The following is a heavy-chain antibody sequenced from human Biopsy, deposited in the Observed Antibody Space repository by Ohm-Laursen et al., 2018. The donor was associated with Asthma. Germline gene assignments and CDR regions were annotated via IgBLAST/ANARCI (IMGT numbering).Heavy chain of an antibody. CDR2: IYSGGGT. CDR3: ARGYGGSFFSGSFDI. V-gene: IGHV3-53*01. Sequence: SLRLSCTASGFTVSTNGMSWVRQPPGKGLEWVSVIYSGGGTYYEDSVQGRVTISRDNSKNTLSLQMNSLRAEDTAVYYCARGYGGSFFSGSFDIWGQGTMVTVSS. CDR1: GFTVSTNG. J-gene: IGHJ3*02. D-gene: IGHD4-23*01.